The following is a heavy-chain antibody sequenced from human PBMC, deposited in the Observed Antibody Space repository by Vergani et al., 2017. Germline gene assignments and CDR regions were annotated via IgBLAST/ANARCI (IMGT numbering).Heavy chain of an antibody. CDR1: GGSISSGSYY. J-gene: IGHJ4*02. V-gene: IGHV4-61*02. CDR3: ARFGYYCSSTSCYTYYDY. D-gene: IGHD2-2*02. CDR2: IYTSGGT. Sequence: QVQLQESGPGLVKPSQTLSLTCTVSGGSISSGSYYWSWIRQPAGKGLEWIGRIYTSGGTNYTPSLKSRVTISVDTYKNPFSLKLSSVTAADTAVYYCARFGYYCSSTSCYTYYDYWGQGTLVTVSA.